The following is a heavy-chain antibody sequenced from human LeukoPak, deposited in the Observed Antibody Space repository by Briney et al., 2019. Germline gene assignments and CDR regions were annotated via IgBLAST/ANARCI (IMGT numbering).Heavy chain of an antibody. V-gene: IGHV3-23*01. CDR2: ISGSGGST. CDR3: AKEGGDYYGSGSYYGYYYYGMDV. Sequence: GGSLRLSCAASGFTSSSYAMSWVRQDPGKGLEWVSAISGSGGSTYYADSVKGRFTISRDNSKNTLYLQMNSLRAEDTAVYYCAKEGGDYYGSGSYYGYYYYGMDVWGKGTTVTVSS. J-gene: IGHJ6*04. CDR1: GFTSSSYA. D-gene: IGHD3-10*01.